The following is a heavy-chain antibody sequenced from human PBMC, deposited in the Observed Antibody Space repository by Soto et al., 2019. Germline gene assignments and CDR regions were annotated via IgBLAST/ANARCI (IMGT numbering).Heavy chain of an antibody. V-gene: IGHV1-69*01. Sequence: QVQLVQSGAEVKKPGSSVKVSCKASGDTFSSYAFSWVRQAPGQGLEWMGGIIPIFGTTNYAPKFQGRVMITAEESTRTAYMELSSLRSEDTAVYYCARDRGYYDTSGFQGFVQYFHHWGQGTLVTVSS. D-gene: IGHD3-22*01. J-gene: IGHJ1*01. CDR1: GDTFSSYA. CDR3: ARDRGYYDTSGFQGFVQYFHH. CDR2: IIPIFGTT.